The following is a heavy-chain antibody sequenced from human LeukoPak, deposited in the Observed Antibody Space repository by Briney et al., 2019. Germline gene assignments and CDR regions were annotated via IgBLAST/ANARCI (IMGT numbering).Heavy chain of an antibody. V-gene: IGHV4-34*01. CDR3: ARHKGAGIAVAPADY. CDR2: INHSGST. D-gene: IGHD6-19*01. CDR1: GGSFSGYY. J-gene: IGHJ4*02. Sequence: SETLSLTCAVYGGSFSGYYWSWIRQPPGKGLEWIGEINHSGSTNYNPSLKSRVTISVDTSKNQFSLKLSSVTAADTAVYYCARHKGAGIAVAPADYWGQGTLVTVSS.